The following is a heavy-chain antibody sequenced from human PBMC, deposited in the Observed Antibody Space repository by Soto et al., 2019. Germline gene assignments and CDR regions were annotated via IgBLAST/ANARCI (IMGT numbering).Heavy chain of an antibody. Sequence: SETLSLTCTASGGSISSYYWSWIRQPPGKGLEWIGYIYYSGSTNYNPSLKSLFTISVDTSKNQFSLKLSSVTAADTAVYYCAREGGSYWNYYYYYGMDVWGQGTTVTVSS. D-gene: IGHD1-26*01. V-gene: IGHV4-59*01. CDR2: IYYSGST. J-gene: IGHJ6*02. CDR3: AREGGSYWNYYYYYGMDV. CDR1: GGSISSYY.